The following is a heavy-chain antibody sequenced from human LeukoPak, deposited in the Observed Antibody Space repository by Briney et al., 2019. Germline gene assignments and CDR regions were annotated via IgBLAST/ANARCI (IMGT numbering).Heavy chain of an antibody. Sequence: SETLSLTFTVSGGSISSSSYYWGWIRQPPGKGLEWIGSIYYSGSTNYNPSLKSRVTISLVMSKNQISLKLSSVTTADTAMYYCARTDDAFHIWGHGTTVTVSS. CDR1: GGSISSSSYY. D-gene: IGHD2-21*02. CDR2: IYYSGST. CDR3: ARTDDAFHI. J-gene: IGHJ3*02. V-gene: IGHV4-39*07.